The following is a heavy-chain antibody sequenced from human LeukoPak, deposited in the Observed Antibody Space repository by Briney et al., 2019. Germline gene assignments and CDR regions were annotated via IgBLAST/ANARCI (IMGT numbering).Heavy chain of an antibody. D-gene: IGHD5-18*01. V-gene: IGHV4-59*01. J-gene: IGHJ4*02. CDR2: IYYSGSS. CDR3: ARGGDTAMVSIGY. Sequence: SETLSLTCNVSGGSISGYHWSWIRQPPGKGLEWLGYIYYSGSSNYNPSLKSRVTMSADTSKNQFSLKLSSVTAADTAVYYCARGGDTAMVSIGYWGQGTLVTVSS. CDR1: GGSISGYH.